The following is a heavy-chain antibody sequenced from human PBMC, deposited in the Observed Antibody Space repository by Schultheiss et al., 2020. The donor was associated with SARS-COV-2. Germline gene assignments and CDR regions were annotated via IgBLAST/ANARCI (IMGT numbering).Heavy chain of an antibody. Sequence: ASVKVSCKASGYTFTGYYMHWVRQAPGQGLEWMGWINPNSGGTNYAQKFQGRVTMTTDTSTSTAYMELRSLRSDDTAVYYCARARYTIAARPSDYWGQGTLVTVSS. CDR1: GYTFTGYY. V-gene: IGHV1-2*02. J-gene: IGHJ4*02. D-gene: IGHD6-6*01. CDR2: INPNSGGT. CDR3: ARARYTIAARPSDY.